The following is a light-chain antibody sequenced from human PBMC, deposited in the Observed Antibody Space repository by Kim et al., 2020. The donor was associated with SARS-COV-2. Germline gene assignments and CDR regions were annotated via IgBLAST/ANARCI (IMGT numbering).Light chain of an antibody. CDR1: QSVSSCY. J-gene: IGKJ2*01. Sequence: SHGERATLSCRASQSVSSCYLAWYQQKPGQAPRLLIYGASSRATGIPDRFSGSGSGTDFTLTISRLEPEDFAVYYCQQYGSSPMYTFGQGTKLEI. V-gene: IGKV3-20*01. CDR3: QQYGSSPMYT. CDR2: GAS.